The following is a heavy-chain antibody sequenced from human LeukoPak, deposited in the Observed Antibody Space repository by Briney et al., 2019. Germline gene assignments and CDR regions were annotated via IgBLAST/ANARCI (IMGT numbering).Heavy chain of an antibody. CDR2: ISAYNGNT. Sequence: GASVKVSCKASGYTFTSYGISWVRQAPGQGLEWMGWISAYNGNTNYAQKLQGRVTMTTDTSTSTAYMELRSLRSDDTAVYYCAVYSSSSRYYYYYYMDVWGKGTTVTVSS. V-gene: IGHV1-18*01. CDR3: AVYSSSSRYYYYYYMDV. J-gene: IGHJ6*03. CDR1: GYTFTSYG. D-gene: IGHD6-6*01.